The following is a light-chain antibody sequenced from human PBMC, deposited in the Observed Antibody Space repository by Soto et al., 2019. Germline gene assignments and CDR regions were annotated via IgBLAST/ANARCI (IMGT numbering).Light chain of an antibody. CDR3: SSSITNNIVV. V-gene: IGLV2-14*01. CDR1: SSDVGDYNY. CDR2: EVS. J-gene: IGLJ2*01. Sequence: QSALTQPASVSGSPGQSITISCTGTSSDVGDYNYVSWYQQHPGKAPKLIVYEVSHRLSGVSDRFSGSKSGHTASLTISGLQDDYEADYYCSSSITNNIVVFGGGTKVTVL.